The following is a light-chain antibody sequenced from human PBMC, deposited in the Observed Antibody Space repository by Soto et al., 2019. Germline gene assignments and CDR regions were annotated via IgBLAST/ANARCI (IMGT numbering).Light chain of an antibody. J-gene: IGKJ1*01. CDR2: DAS. CDR1: QSISSW. Sequence: DIQMTQSPSTLSASVGDRVTITCRASQSISSWLAWYQQKPGKAPKLLIYDASSLESGVPSRFSGSGSGTEFTLTISSLQPDDFETYYCQQYNSYPWTSGPGTKVDIK. CDR3: QQYNSYPWT. V-gene: IGKV1-5*01.